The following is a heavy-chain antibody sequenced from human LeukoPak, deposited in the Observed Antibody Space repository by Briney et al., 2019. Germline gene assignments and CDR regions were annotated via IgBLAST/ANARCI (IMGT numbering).Heavy chain of an antibody. CDR1: GGSISSYY. CDR2: IDYSGST. D-gene: IGHD5-18*01. CDR3: ARARGYSYGYDY. V-gene: IGHV4-59*01. J-gene: IGHJ4*02. Sequence: KASETLSLTCTVPGGSISSYYLSWIRQPPGKGLEWIGYIDYSGSTNYNPSLKSRVTISVDTSKNQFSLKLSSVTAADTAVYYCARARGYSYGYDYWGQGTLVTVSS.